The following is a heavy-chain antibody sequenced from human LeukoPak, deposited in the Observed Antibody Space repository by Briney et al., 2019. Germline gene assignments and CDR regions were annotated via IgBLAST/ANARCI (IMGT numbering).Heavy chain of an antibody. V-gene: IGHV4-34*01. CDR1: GGSCRGYY. CDR2: IHYTGAT. J-gene: IGHJ2*01. D-gene: IGHD7-27*01. Sequence: AETLSLTCAVYGGSCRGYYWSWIRQPPGKGLEWIGEIHYTGATNYKPSLKSRVTISGDPSKNQFSLRVSSVTAADTAAYYCARGVLGPYYFDLWGRGTLVTVSS. CDR3: ARGVLGPYYFDL.